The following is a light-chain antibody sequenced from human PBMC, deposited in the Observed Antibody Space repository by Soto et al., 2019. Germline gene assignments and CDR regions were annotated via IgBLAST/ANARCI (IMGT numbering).Light chain of an antibody. CDR2: EVS. CDR3: RSYTPTNTYV. J-gene: IGLJ1*01. V-gene: IGLV2-14*01. Sequence: QSALTQPASVSGSPGQSITISCTGTSSDVGGYNYVSWYQQHPGTAPKLMIYEVSNRPSGVSHRFSGSKSGNTASLTISRLQAEDEADYYCRSYTPTNTYVFGTGTKVTVL. CDR1: SSDVGGYNY.